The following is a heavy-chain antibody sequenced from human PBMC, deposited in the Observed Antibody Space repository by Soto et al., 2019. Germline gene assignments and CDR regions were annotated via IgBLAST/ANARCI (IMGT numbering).Heavy chain of an antibody. J-gene: IGHJ4*02. CDR2: ISASGATI. CDR1: SFALSADS. CDR3: ARDLADYAGYYFDY. D-gene: IGHD4-17*01. V-gene: IGHV3-48*02. Sequence: LRLSCAVSSFALSADSINWVRQAPGKGLEWISYISASGATIYYADSVTGRFTISRDIANNSVYLQMSSLRDEDTAVYYCARDLADYAGYYFDYWGQGTLVTVSS.